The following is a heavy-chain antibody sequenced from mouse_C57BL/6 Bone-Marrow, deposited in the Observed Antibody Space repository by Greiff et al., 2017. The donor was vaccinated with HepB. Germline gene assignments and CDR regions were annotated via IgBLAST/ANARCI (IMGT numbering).Heavy chain of an antibody. CDR3: VKMSATGAMYY. D-gene: IGHD1-1*01. Sequence: QVHVKQPGAELVMPGASVKLSCKASGYTFTSYWMHWVKQRPGQGLEWIGEIDPSDSYTNYNQKFKGKSTLTVDKSSSTAYMQLSSLTSEDSAVYYCVKMSATGAMYYWGQGTSVTVSS. CDR1: GYTFTSYW. V-gene: IGHV1-69*01. J-gene: IGHJ4*01. CDR2: IDPSDSYT.